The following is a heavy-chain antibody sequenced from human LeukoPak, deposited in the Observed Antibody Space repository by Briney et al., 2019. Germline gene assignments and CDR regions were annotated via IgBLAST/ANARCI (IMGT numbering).Heavy chain of an antibody. D-gene: IGHD3-10*01. Sequence: GESLKISCKGSGYSFTNYWIGWVRQMPGKGLEWMGIIYPGDSTTRYSPSFQGQVTISADKSITTAYLQWSSLRASDTAMYHCATHWRYNIGWDDSGGYWGQGTLVTVSS. CDR1: GYSFTNYW. J-gene: IGHJ4*02. CDR3: ATHWRYNIGWDDSGGY. V-gene: IGHV5-51*01. CDR2: IYPGDSTT.